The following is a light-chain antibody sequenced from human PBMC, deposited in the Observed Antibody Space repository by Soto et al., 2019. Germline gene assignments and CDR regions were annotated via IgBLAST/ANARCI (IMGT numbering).Light chain of an antibody. CDR1: QSVSSKF. Sequence: EIVLTQYPGTLSLSPGERAALSCRASQSVSSKFLACYQQKPGQAPRLLIYAASNRATGIPDRFSGSGSGTDFTLTISRLEPEDFAVYYCQQSGSSPPTFGQGTKVDI. CDR3: QQSGSSPPT. V-gene: IGKV3-20*01. J-gene: IGKJ1*01. CDR2: AAS.